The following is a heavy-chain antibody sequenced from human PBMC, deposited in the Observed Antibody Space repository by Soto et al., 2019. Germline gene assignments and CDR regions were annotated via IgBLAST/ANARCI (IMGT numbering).Heavy chain of an antibody. Sequence: SVKVSCKASGFTFTSSSMQWVRQARGQRLEWIGWIVVGSGNTNYAQKFQERVTITRDMSTSTAYMELSSLRSEDTAVYYCAASPGYCSGGSCDRDYWGQGTLVTVSS. V-gene: IGHV1-58*02. CDR2: IVVGSGNT. CDR3: AASPGYCSGGSCDRDY. D-gene: IGHD2-15*01. J-gene: IGHJ4*02. CDR1: GFTFTSSS.